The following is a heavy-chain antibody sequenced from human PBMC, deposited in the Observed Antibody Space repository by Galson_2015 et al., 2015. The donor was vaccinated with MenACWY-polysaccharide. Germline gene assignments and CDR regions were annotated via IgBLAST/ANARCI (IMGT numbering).Heavy chain of an antibody. Sequence: SVKASCKASGYTFTSYDINWVRQATGQGPEWMGWMNPNSGNTGYAQEFQGRVTVTRNTYISTAYMELSGLRSEDTAVYYCARGIRRTVYWFDTWGQGTLVTVSS. CDR1: GYTFTSYD. J-gene: IGHJ5*02. D-gene: IGHD4-11*01. CDR2: MNPNSGNT. V-gene: IGHV1-8*01. CDR3: ARGIRRTVYWFDT.